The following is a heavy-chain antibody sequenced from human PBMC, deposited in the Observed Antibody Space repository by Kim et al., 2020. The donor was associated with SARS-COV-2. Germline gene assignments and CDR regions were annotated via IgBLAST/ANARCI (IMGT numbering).Heavy chain of an antibody. Sequence: GGSLRLSCAASGFTFSSYSMNWVRQAPGKGLEWVSYISSSSSTIYYADSVKGRFTISRDNAKNSLYLQMNSLRDEDTAVYYCARDQVGYYYDSSGLTPDAFDIWGQGTMVTVSS. CDR1: GFTFSSYS. CDR2: ISSSSSTI. D-gene: IGHD3-22*01. V-gene: IGHV3-48*02. J-gene: IGHJ3*02. CDR3: ARDQVGYYYDSSGLTPDAFDI.